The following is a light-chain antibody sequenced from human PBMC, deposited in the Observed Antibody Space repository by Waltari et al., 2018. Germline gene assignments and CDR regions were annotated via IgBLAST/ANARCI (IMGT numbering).Light chain of an antibody. Sequence: DIQMTQSPSTLSASVGDRVTITCRASQSIGSYLAWYQQKPGKAPNLLIYKASSLQSGVPSRFSGGGSGTEFTLTISSLQPDDFATYYCQQYTAYALTFGGGTKVEIQ. CDR3: QQYTAYALT. J-gene: IGKJ4*01. V-gene: IGKV1-5*03. CDR1: QSIGSY. CDR2: KAS.